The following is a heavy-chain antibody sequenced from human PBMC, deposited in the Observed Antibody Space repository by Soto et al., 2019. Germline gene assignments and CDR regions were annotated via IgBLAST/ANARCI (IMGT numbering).Heavy chain of an antibody. J-gene: IGHJ5*02. CDR2: VSYSGST. Sequence: SETLSLTCSLSGGAIGGYYWSWIRQPPGKALEWIGYVSYSGSTDYHPSLKSRVSISIDTSKNQFSLKMISVTAADTAVYYCARVVPGAEAWFGPWGQGTLVTVSS. CDR1: GGAIGGYY. V-gene: IGHV4-59*01. D-gene: IGHD2-2*01. CDR3: ARVVPGAEAWFGP.